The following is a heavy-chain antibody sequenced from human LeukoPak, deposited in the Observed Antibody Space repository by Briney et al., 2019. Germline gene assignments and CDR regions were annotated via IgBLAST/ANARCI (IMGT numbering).Heavy chain of an antibody. D-gene: IGHD2-15*01. J-gene: IGHJ4*02. CDR1: GFTFDDYA. Sequence: GGSLRLSCAASGFTFDDYAMGWVRQAPGRGLEWVSGINSKGGSIGYADSVKGRFTISRDNAKNSLYMQMNSLRAEDTALYYCARVDSDCSGGACYTGLFDYWGQGTLVTVSS. CDR2: INSKGGSI. CDR3: ARVDSDCSGGACYTGLFDY. V-gene: IGHV3-20*04.